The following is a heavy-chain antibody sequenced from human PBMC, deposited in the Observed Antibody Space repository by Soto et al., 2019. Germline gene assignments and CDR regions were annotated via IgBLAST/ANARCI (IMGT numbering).Heavy chain of an antibody. CDR3: AREPVDTPMGTYYYYYGMDV. CDR1: GFTFSDYY. J-gene: IGHJ6*02. D-gene: IGHD5-18*01. CDR2: ISTSGSTI. Sequence: QVQLVESGGGLVKPGGSLRLSCAASGFTFSDYYMTWIRQAPGKGLEWVSYISTSGSTIYYADSVKGRFTISRDNAKNSLYLQMSSLRAEDTAVYYCAREPVDTPMGTYYYYYGMDVWGQGTTVTVSS. V-gene: IGHV3-11*01.